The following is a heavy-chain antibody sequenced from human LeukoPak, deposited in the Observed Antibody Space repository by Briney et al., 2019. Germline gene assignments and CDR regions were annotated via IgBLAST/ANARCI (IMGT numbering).Heavy chain of an antibody. J-gene: IGHJ5*02. CDR3: ASGDMLTDYSFDP. Sequence: GGSLRLSCPASAFTFTNYDMRWVRQATGKGLEWVAVIVDTGDKYYPASEKGRITISRQNAKNNLYLQMNSLRAGETAEYYRASGDMLTDYSFDPWGQGTLVIVSP. CDR2: IVDTGDK. V-gene: IGHV3-13*04. D-gene: IGHD3-9*01. CDR1: AFTFTNYD.